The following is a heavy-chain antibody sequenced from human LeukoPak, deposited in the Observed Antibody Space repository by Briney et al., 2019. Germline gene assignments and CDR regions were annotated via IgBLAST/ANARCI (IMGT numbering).Heavy chain of an antibody. Sequence: PSETLSLTCTVSGGSISSNDYYWNWIRQHPGKGLEWIGYVFHSGSTYYNLSLKSRVTISLDTSKNQFSLKLSSVTAADMAVYYCARVRSRDGYLGFYYYYGMDVWGQGTTVTVSS. J-gene: IGHJ6*02. CDR1: GGSISSNDYY. CDR2: VFHSGST. V-gene: IGHV4-31*03. CDR3: ARVRSRDGYLGFYYYYGMDV. D-gene: IGHD5-24*01.